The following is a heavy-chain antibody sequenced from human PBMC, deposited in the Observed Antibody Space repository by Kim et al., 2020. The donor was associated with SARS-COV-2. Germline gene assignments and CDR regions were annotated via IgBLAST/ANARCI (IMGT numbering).Heavy chain of an antibody. V-gene: IGHV3-43*01. D-gene: IGHD6-19*01. J-gene: IGHJ4*02. Sequence: YADSVKGRFTISRDNSKNSLYLQMNSLRTEDTALYYCAKGGQWLVRGSDYWGQGTLVTVSS. CDR3: AKGGQWLVRGSDY.